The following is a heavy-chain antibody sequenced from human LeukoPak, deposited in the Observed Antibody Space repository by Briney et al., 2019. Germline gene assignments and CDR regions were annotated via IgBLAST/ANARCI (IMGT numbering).Heavy chain of an antibody. V-gene: IGHV4-38-2*02. CDR2: IYHSGST. D-gene: IGHD6-13*01. CDR1: GYSISSGYY. Sequence: SETLSLTCAVSGYSISSGYYWGWIRQPPGKGLEWIGSIYHSGSTYYNPSLKSRVTISVDTSENQFSLKLSSVTAADTAVYYCARDKYSSSWGGDWFDPWGQGTLVTVSS. CDR3: ARDKYSSSWGGDWFDP. J-gene: IGHJ5*02.